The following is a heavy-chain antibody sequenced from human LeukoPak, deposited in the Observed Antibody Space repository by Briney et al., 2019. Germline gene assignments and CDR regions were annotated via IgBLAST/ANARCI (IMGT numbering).Heavy chain of an antibody. CDR3: ARVLAIFGLDTTGFYMDV. V-gene: IGHV4-59*11. Sequence: PSETLSLTCAVSGASISSHYWGWIRQPPGKGLEWIGYTSGSISDNPSLKSRVAVSVDPSQNQVSLSLTSVTAADTVVYYCARVLAIFGLDTTGFYMDVWGKGTTVTVSS. CDR2: TSGSI. J-gene: IGHJ6*03. D-gene: IGHD3/OR15-3a*01. CDR1: GASISSHY.